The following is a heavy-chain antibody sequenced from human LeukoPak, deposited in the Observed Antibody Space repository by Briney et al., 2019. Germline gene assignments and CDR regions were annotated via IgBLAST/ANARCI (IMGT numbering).Heavy chain of an antibody. CDR1: GFTFSSYG. CDR3: AKGGFLEWLLLYYFDY. V-gene: IGHV3-30*18. CDR2: ISYDGSNK. D-gene: IGHD3-3*01. Sequence: GGSLRLSCAASGFTFSSYGMHWVRQAPGKGLEWVAVISYDGSNKYYADSVKGRFTISRDNSKNTLYLQMNSLRAEDTAVYYCAKGGFLEWLLLYYFDYWGQGTLVTVSS. J-gene: IGHJ4*02.